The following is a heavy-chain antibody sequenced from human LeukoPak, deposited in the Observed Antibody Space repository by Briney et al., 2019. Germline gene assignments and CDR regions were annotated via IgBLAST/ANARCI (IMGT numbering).Heavy chain of an antibody. CDR2: IIPIFGTA. J-gene: IGHJ4*02. CDR3: ARVLGSARMVYALYFDY. V-gene: IGHV1-69*13. CDR1: GGTFSSYA. Sequence: SVKVSCKASGGTFSSYAISWVRQAPGQGLEWMGGIIPIFGTANYAQKFQGRVTITADESTSTAYMELSSLRSEGTAVYYCARVLGSARMVYALYFDYWGQGTLVTVSS. D-gene: IGHD2-8*01.